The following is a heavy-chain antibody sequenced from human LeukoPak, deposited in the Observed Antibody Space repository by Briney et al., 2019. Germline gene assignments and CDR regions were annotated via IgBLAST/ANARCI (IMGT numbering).Heavy chain of an antibody. CDR2: IYYSGST. V-gene: IGHV4-59*01. CDR3: AREGSTMVQGVIRNYWYFDL. D-gene: IGHD3-10*01. CDR1: GGSISSYY. J-gene: IGHJ2*01. Sequence: SETLSLTCTVAGGSISSYYWSWLRQPPGEGLGLIGYIYYSGSTNYNPSLKSRVTISVDTSKNQFSLKLSSVTAADTAVYYCAREGSTMVQGVIRNYWYFDLWGRGTLVTVSS.